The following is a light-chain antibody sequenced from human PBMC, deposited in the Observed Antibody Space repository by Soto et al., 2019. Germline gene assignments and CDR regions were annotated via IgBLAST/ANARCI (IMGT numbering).Light chain of an antibody. CDR2: VNY. CDR1: SSNIGNNS. Sequence: QSVLTQPPSVSAAPGQTVTISCSGSSSNIGNNSVSWYQQLPGTAPKLLIYVNYKRPSGIPGRISGSKSGTSAALGIAGLQTGDEADYYCATWDSSLSDVVFGGGTKLTVL. J-gene: IGLJ2*01. V-gene: IGLV1-51*01. CDR3: ATWDSSLSDVV.